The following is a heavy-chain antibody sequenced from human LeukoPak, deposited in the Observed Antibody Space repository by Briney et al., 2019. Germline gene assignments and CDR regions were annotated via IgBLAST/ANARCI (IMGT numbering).Heavy chain of an antibody. V-gene: IGHV3-30*02. CDR2: IRYDGSNK. CDR3: ARGRTPITMIVVVIKGYYFDY. CDR1: GFTFSSYG. D-gene: IGHD3-22*01. Sequence: PGGSLRLSCAASGFTFSSYGMHWVRQAPGKGLEWVAFIRYDGSNKYYADSVKGRFTISRDNSKNTLYLQMNSLRAEDTAVYYCARGRTPITMIVVVIKGYYFDYWAREPWSPSPQ. J-gene: IGHJ4*02.